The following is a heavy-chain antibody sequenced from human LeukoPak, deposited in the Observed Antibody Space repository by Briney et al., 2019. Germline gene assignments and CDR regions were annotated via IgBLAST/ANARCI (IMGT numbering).Heavy chain of an antibody. D-gene: IGHD1-1*01. CDR1: GFTFSSYA. CDR3: AKVRSGSANWALRIFDN. J-gene: IGHJ4*02. V-gene: IGHV3-30-3*01. Sequence: GRSLRLSCAASGFTFSSYAMHWVRQAPGKGLEWVAVISYDGSNKYYADSVKGRFTISRDNSKNTLYLQMNSLRAEDTAVHYCAKVRSGSANWALRIFDNWGQGTLVTVSS. CDR2: ISYDGSNK.